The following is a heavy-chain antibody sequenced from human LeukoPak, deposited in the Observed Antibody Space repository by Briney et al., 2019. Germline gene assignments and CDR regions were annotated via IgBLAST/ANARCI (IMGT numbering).Heavy chain of an antibody. Sequence: PGGSLRLSCAASGFTFNIYWMSWVRQAPGKGLEWVANINQDGSEKYYVDSVKGRFTISRDNAMNSLYLQMNSLRGEDTAVYYCAGRDGYNTFYFEYWGQGTLVTVSS. CDR2: INQDGSEK. CDR3: AGRDGYNTFYFEY. V-gene: IGHV3-7*01. J-gene: IGHJ4*02. D-gene: IGHD5-24*01. CDR1: GFTFNIYW.